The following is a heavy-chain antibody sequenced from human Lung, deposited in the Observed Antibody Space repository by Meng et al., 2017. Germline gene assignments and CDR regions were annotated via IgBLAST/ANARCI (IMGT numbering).Heavy chain of an antibody. CDR1: GYTFTSYG. CDR3: ARDDLGATRGFGFDY. V-gene: IGHV1-18*01. D-gene: IGHD1-26*01. J-gene: IGHJ4*01. Sequence: ASVKVSCKASGYTFTSYGISWVRQAPGQGLEWMGWISAYNGNTNYAQKLQGRVTMTTDTSTSTAYMELRSLRSDDTAVYYCARDDLGATRGFGFDYWGHGKRVNGYS. CDR2: ISAYNGNT.